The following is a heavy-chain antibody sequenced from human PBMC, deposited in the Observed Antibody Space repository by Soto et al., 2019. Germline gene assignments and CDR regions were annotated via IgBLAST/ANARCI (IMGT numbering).Heavy chain of an antibody. Sequence: GGSLRLSCAASGFTFSSYSMNWVRQAPGKGLERVSAISGSGGSTYYADSVKGRFTISRDNSKNTLYLQMNSLRAEDTAVYYCAKPRDSSSWYFGYWGQGTLVTVSS. CDR2: ISGSGGST. CDR1: GFTFSSYS. J-gene: IGHJ4*02. D-gene: IGHD6-13*01. CDR3: AKPRDSSSWYFGY. V-gene: IGHV3-23*01.